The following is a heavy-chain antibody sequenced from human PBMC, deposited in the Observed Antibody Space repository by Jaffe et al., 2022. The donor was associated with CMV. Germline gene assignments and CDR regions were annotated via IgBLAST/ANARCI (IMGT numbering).Heavy chain of an antibody. CDR2: ISSNGGST. CDR1: GFTFSSYA. Sequence: EVQLVESGGGLVQPGGSLRLSCSASGFTFSSYAMHWVRQAPGKGLEYVSAISSNGGSTYYADSVKGRFTISRDNSKNTLYLQMSSLRAEDTAVYYCVKEVVVSVAGRVEPVNYFDYWGQGTLVTVSS. D-gene: IGHD6-19*01. CDR3: VKEVVVSVAGRVEPVNYFDY. V-gene: IGHV3-64D*06. J-gene: IGHJ4*02.